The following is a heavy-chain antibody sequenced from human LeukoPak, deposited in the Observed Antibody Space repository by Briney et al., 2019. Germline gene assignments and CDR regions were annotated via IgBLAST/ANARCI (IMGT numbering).Heavy chain of an antibody. CDR3: ARQHGGRGTFDY. Sequence: GGSLRLSCTASGFTVSSNYMSWVRQAPGKGLEWVSVIYSGGSTYYADSVKGRFTISRDNSKNTLYLQMNSLRAEDTAVYYCARQHGGRGTFDYWGQGTLVTVSS. CDR1: GFTVSSNY. J-gene: IGHJ4*02. CDR2: IYSGGST. V-gene: IGHV3-66*04. D-gene: IGHD3-16*01.